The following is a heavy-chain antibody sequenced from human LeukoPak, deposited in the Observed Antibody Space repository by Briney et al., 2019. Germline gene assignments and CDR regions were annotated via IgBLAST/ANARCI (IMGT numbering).Heavy chain of an antibody. J-gene: IGHJ5*02. CDR3: ARDPSDLLWFGELFVWFDP. V-gene: IGHV1-3*01. CDR2: INAGNGNT. Sequence: GASVKASCKASGYTFTSYAMHWVRQAPGQRLEWMGWINAGNGNTKYSQKFQGRVTITRDTPASTAYMELSSLRSEDTAVYYCARDPSDLLWFGELFVWFDPWGQGTLVTVSS. CDR1: GYTFTSYA. D-gene: IGHD3-10*01.